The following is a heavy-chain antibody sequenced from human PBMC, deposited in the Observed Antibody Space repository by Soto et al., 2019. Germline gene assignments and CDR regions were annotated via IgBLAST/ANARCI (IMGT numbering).Heavy chain of an antibody. J-gene: IGHJ6*02. CDR1: GGTFSSYT. V-gene: IGHV1-69*04. Sequence: ASVKVSCKASGGTFSSYTISWVRQAPGQGLEWMGRIIPILGIANYAQKFQGRVTITADKSTSTAYMELSSLRSEDTAVYYCARDQTAGSSPSHYYYGMDVWGQGTTVTVSS. CDR3: ARDQTAGSSPSHYYYGMDV. D-gene: IGHD6-6*01. CDR2: IIPILGIA.